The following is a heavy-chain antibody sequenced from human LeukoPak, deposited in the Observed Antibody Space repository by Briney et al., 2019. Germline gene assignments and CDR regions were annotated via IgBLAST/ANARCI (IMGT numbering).Heavy chain of an antibody. CDR2: IYHSGNT. D-gene: IGHD3-10*01. J-gene: IGHJ3*02. V-gene: IGHV4-4*02. CDR1: GVSISTNNW. CDR3: VRLNLNFGSGSYRDAFDI. Sequence: TSETLSLTCAVSGVSISTNNWWTWVRQPPGKGLEWIGEIYHSGNTNYNPSLRGRVAISVDKSNNQFSLKLNSVTAADTAVYYCVRLNLNFGSGSYRDAFDIWGQGTMVTVSS.